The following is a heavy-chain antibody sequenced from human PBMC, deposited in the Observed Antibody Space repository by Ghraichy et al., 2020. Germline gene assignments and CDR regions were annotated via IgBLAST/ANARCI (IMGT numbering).Heavy chain of an antibody. CDR3: VGYSGSSRWFDP. Sequence: LRLSCAISGDSVSSNSAAWNWIRQSPSRGLEWLGRTYYRSKWYNDYAVSVKSRITINPDTSKNQFSLQLNSVTPEDTAVYYCVGYSGSSRWFDPWGQGTLVTVSS. D-gene: IGHD6-6*01. CDR1: GDSVSSNSAA. CDR2: TYYRSKWYN. V-gene: IGHV6-1*01. J-gene: IGHJ5*02.